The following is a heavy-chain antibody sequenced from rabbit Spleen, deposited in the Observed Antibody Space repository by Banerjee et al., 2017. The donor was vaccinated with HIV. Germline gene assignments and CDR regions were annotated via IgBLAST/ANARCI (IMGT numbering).Heavy chain of an antibody. V-gene: IGHV1S45*01. Sequence: QEQLVESGGGLVQPEGSLTLTCTASGFSFSSSYYIAWVRQAPGKRPEWIASIYTGSSGTTWYANWAKGRFTISKTSSTTVTLQMTSLTAADTATYLCASSNFPGDAYAFNLWGQGTLVTVS. CDR2: IYTGSSGTT. D-gene: IGHD6-1*01. CDR1: GFSFSSSYY. CDR3: ASSNFPGDAYAFNL. J-gene: IGHJ4*01.